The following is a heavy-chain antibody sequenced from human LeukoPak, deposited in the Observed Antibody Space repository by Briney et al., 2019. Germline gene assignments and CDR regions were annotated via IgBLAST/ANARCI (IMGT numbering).Heavy chain of an antibody. CDR3: ARDYGGAVAD. V-gene: IGHV4-61*02. D-gene: IGHD6-19*01. CDR2: IYTSGST. CDR1: GGSFSSGSYY. Sequence: SETLSLTCTVSGGSFSSGSYYWSWIRQPAGKGLEWIGRIYTSGSTNYNPSLKSRVTISVDTSKNQFSLKLSSVTAADTAVYYCARDYGGAVADWGQGTLVTVSS. J-gene: IGHJ4*02.